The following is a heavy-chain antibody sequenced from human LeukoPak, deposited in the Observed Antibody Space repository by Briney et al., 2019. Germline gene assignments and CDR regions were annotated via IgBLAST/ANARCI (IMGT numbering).Heavy chain of an antibody. D-gene: IGHD2-2*01. CDR1: GGSISTYY. CDR3: ARVVGRYCSSTSCYIDY. CDR2: IYDSGST. V-gene: IGHV4-59*01. Sequence: SETLSLTCTVSGGSISTYYWSWLRQPPGKGQEWIGYIYDSGSTNYNPSLKSRVTISEDTSKRQFSLNLRSVTAADTAVYYCARVVGRYCSSTSCYIDYWGQGTLVTVSS. J-gene: IGHJ4*02.